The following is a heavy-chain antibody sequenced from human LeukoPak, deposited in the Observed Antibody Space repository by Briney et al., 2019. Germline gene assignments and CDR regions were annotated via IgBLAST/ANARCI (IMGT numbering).Heavy chain of an antibody. CDR1: GGSFSGYY. D-gene: IGHD6-19*01. CDR2: INHSGST. J-gene: IGHJ4*02. CDR3: ASSKVWQWPVDY. Sequence: SETLSLTCAVYGGSFSGYYWSWIRQPPRKGLEWIGEINHSGSTNYNPSLKSRVTISVDTSKNQFSLKLSSVTAADTAVYYCASSKVWQWPVDYWGQGTLVTVSS. V-gene: IGHV4-34*01.